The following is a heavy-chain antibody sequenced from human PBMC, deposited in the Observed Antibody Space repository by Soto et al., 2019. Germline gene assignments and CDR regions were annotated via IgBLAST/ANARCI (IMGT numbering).Heavy chain of an antibody. CDR3: ARRAAAGLNYYYYYGMDV. Sequence: SETLSLTCTVSGGSISSSSYYWGWIRQPPGKGLEWIGSIYYSGSTYYNPSLKSRVTISVDTSKNQFSLKLSSVTAADTAVYYCARRAAAGLNYYYYYGMDVWGQGTTVTVS. V-gene: IGHV4-39*01. CDR2: IYYSGST. CDR1: GGSISSSSYY. D-gene: IGHD6-13*01. J-gene: IGHJ6*02.